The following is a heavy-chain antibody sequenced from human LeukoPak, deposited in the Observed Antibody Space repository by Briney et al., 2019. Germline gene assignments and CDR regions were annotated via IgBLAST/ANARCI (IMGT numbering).Heavy chain of an antibody. D-gene: IGHD3-16*02. CDR2: MFYGGTT. J-gene: IGHJ4*02. CDR3: ARDVSWLSYYFDY. Sequence: SETLSLTCTVSGDSLSRSSWSWIRQSPGGGLEWIGYMFYGGTTNHNPSLKGRVTMSMVTSKDQFSLSLSSVTAADTAVYYCARDVSWLSYYFDYWGQGTLVTVSS. V-gene: IGHV4-59*12. CDR1: GDSLSRSS.